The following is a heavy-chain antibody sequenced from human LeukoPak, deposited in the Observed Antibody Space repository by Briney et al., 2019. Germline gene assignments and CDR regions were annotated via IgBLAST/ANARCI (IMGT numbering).Heavy chain of an antibody. V-gene: IGHV4-34*01. J-gene: IGHJ4*02. CDR3: ARGSVVTPISDY. CDR1: GGSSSGYY. Sequence: PSETLSLTCAVYGGSSSGYYWSWIRQPPGKGLEWIGEINHSGSTNYNPSLKSRVTISVDTSKNQFSLKLSSVTAADTAVYYCARGSVVTPISDYWGQGTLVTVSS. CDR2: INHSGST. D-gene: IGHD4-23*01.